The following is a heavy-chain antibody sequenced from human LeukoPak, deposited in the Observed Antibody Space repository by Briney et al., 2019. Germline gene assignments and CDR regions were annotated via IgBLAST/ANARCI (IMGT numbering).Heavy chain of an antibody. D-gene: IGHD6-6*01. J-gene: IGHJ5*02. Sequence: SETLSHTCTVSGGSISSSSYYWGWIRQPPGKGLEWIGSIYYSGSTYYNPSLKSRVTISVDTSKNQFSLKLSSVTAADTAVYYCERDLVGWFDPWGQGTLVTVSS. CDR2: IYYSGST. V-gene: IGHV4-39*07. CDR3: ERDLVGWFDP. CDR1: GGSISSSSYY.